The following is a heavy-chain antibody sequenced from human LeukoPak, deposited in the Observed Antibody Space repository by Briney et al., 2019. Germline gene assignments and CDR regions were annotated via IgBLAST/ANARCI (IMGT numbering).Heavy chain of an antibody. Sequence: GGSPRLSCAASGFIFEEYNIHWVRQGPGKGLEWVSLISWDGENTHYADSVKGRFTISRDNSKKSLYLQMTSLRTEDTAFYYCATGATSTRFDYWGQGTLVTVSS. CDR2: ISWDGENT. J-gene: IGHJ4*02. CDR1: GFIFEEYN. D-gene: IGHD5-12*01. V-gene: IGHV3-43*01. CDR3: ATGATSTRFDY.